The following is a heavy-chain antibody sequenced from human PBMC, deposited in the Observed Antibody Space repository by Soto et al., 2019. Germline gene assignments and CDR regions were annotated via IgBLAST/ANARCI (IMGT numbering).Heavy chain of an antibody. V-gene: IGHV3-11*06. Sequence: GVSLIISCAASGFAFSDYYMSWIRQAPGKGLEWVSYITTGGNYANYADSVRGRFTISRDNAKNSLFLQMNSLRAEDTAVYYCARGLSYNSGWYYFDHWGQGTLVTVSS. D-gene: IGHD6-19*01. J-gene: IGHJ4*02. CDR1: GFAFSDYY. CDR3: ARGLSYNSGWYYFDH. CDR2: ITTGGNYA.